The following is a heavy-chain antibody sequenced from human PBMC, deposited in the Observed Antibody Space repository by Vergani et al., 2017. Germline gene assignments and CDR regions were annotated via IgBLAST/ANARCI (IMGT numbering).Heavy chain of an antibody. D-gene: IGHD2-21*01. J-gene: IGHJ4*02. Sequence: EVMLVQSGAEVKKPGESLKISCKYSESSFISNEIAWVRQMSGKGLQWMGNINPIDSKIAYSPSFKGQAIMSLDKSITTAYLRWRSLKASDTAIYYCTRHVPCGDGACLHFDHWGQGTQVTVSS. CDR1: ESSFISNE. CDR3: TRHVPCGDGACLHFDH. V-gene: IGHV5-51*01. CDR2: INPIDSKI.